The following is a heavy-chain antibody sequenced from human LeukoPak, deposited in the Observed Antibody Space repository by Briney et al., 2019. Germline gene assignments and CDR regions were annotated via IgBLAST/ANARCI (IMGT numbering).Heavy chain of an antibody. CDR1: GGTFSSYA. D-gene: IGHD2-2*01. CDR2: IIPIFGTA. CDR3: ARDHCSSTSCYLNYGMDV. V-gene: IGHV1-69*13. Sequence: SVKVSCKASGGTFSSYAISWVRQAPGQGLEWMGGIIPIFGTANYAQKFQGRVTITADESTSTAYMELSSLRSEDTAVYYCARDHCSSTSCYLNYGMDVWGQGTTVTVSS. J-gene: IGHJ6*02.